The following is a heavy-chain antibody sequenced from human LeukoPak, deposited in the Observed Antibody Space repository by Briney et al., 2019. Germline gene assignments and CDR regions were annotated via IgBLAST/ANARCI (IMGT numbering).Heavy chain of an antibody. Sequence: PSETLPLTCAVNGGPFSGYSWSWIRQPPGKGLEWIGEVDYSGTTNFNPSLKSRLTISRDTSKKQFSLKVRSVTAADTALYYCARILGTELTRGPLATAGRPRAFDLWGQGTMVTVSS. CDR2: VDYSGTT. CDR1: GGPFSGYS. V-gene: IGHV4-34*01. J-gene: IGHJ3*01. D-gene: IGHD6-25*01. CDR3: ARILGTELTRGPLATAGRPRAFDL.